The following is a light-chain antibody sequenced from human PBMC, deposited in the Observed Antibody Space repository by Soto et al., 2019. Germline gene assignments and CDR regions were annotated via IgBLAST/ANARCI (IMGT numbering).Light chain of an antibody. Sequence: IVLTQSPGTLSLSPGERATLSCRAIQSVTSIYLAWYQWKPGQAPRLLIYGASSRATGIPARFSGSGSGTEFTLTISSLQSEDFAVYYCQQYNNWPPVTFGQGTKVDIK. CDR3: QQYNNWPPVT. J-gene: IGKJ1*01. CDR2: GAS. CDR1: QSVTSIY. V-gene: IGKV3D-15*01.